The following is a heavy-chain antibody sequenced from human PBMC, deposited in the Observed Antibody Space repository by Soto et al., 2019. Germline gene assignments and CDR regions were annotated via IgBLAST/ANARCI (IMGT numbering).Heavy chain of an antibody. D-gene: IGHD3-3*01. V-gene: IGHV1-8*01. J-gene: IGHJ6*02. CDR1: GYTFTSYD. CDR2: MNPNSGNT. CDR3: ARTVDFWSGYYPTYYYYYGMDV. Sequence: ASVKVSCKASGYTFTSYDINWVRQATGQGLEWMGWMNPNSGNTGYAQKFQGRVTMTRNTSISTAYMELSSLRSEDTAVYYCARTVDFWSGYYPTYYYYYGMDVWGQGTTVTV.